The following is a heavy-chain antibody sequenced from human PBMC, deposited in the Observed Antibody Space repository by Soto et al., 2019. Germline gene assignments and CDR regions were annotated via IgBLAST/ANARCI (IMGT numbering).Heavy chain of an antibody. CDR3: ARVLGGWYYCAY. D-gene: IGHD5-12*01. CDR2: INAGNGNT. V-gene: IGHV1-3*01. CDR1: GYTFTSYA. J-gene: IGHJ4*02. Sequence: QVQLVQSGAEVKKPGASVKVSCKASGYTFTSYAMHWVRQAPGQRLEWMGWINAGNGNTKYSQKLQGRVTITRDTSASTAYMELSSMRSEDTAVYYCARVLGGWYYCAYWGQGPLVTVSS.